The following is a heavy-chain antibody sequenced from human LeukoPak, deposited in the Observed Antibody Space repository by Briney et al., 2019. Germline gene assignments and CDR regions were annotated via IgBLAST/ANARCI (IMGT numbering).Heavy chain of an antibody. D-gene: IGHD6-13*01. V-gene: IGHV3-23*01. Sequence: GGSLRLSCAASGFTFSSYAMSWVRQAPGKGLEWVSAISGSGGSTYYADSVKGRFTISRDNAKNSLYLQMNSLRAEDTAVYYCARDQTYSSSWSPKNWFDPWGQGTLVTVSS. CDR2: ISGSGGST. CDR3: ARDQTYSSSWSPKNWFDP. J-gene: IGHJ5*02. CDR1: GFTFSSYA.